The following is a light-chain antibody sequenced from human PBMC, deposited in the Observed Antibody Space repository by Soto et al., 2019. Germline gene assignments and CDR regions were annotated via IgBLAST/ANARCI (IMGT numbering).Light chain of an antibody. J-gene: IGKJ4*01. CDR1: QSVSSY. V-gene: IGKV3-11*01. CDR2: DAS. CDR3: QQRSNWPPLT. Sequence: EIVLTQSPATLSLSPGEGATLSCRASQSVSSYVAWYQQKPGQAPRLLIYDASNRATGIPGRFSGSGSGTDFTLTISGLEPADSAVYYCQQRSNWPPLTFGGGTKVEIK.